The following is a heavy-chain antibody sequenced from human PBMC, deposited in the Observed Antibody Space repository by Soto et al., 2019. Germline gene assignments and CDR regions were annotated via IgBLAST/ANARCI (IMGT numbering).Heavy chain of an antibody. CDR3: ARAPPGIFGVVTENWFDP. CDR2: IYYSGST. Sequence: SETLSLTCTVSGGSISSYYWSWIRQPPGKGLEWIGYIYYSGSTNYNPSLKSRVTISVDTSKNQFSLKLSSVTAADTAVYYCARAPPGIFGVVTENWFDPWGQGTLVTVSS. J-gene: IGHJ5*02. D-gene: IGHD3-3*01. V-gene: IGHV4-59*01. CDR1: GGSISSYY.